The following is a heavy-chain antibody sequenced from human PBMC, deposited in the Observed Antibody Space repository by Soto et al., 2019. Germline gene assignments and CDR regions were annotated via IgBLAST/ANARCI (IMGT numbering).Heavy chain of an antibody. D-gene: IGHD3-16*02. V-gene: IGHV3-53*01. CDR2: IYSGGST. CDR1: GFTVSSNY. J-gene: IGHJ4*02. CDR3: ARDHEVPGIIWDY. Sequence: GGSLRLSCAASGFTVSSNYMSWVRQAPGKGLEWVSVIYSGGSTYYADSVKGRFTISRDNSKNSLSLQMNSLRAEDTAVYYCARDHEVPGIIWDYWGQGILVTVSS.